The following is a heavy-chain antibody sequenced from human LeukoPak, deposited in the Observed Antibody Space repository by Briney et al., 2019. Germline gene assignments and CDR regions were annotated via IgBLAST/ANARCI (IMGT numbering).Heavy chain of an antibody. Sequence: GGSLRLSCAVSGFNFNTYGIHWVRQAPGKGLEWVANIKQDGSEKYYVDSVKGRFTISRDNAKNSLYLQMNSLRAEDTAVYYCARVSPNTVTTLQYLDYWGQGTLVTVSS. J-gene: IGHJ4*02. CDR2: IKQDGSEK. CDR1: GFNFNTYG. D-gene: IGHD4-17*01. CDR3: ARVSPNTVTTLQYLDY. V-gene: IGHV3-7*01.